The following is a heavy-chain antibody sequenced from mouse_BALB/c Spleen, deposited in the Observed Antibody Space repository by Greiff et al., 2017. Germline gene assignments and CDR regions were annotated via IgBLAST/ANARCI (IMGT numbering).Heavy chain of an antibody. J-gene: IGHJ4*01. CDR3: AREAYYYGSSFYAMDY. CDR1: GFTFSSYY. CDR2: INSNGGST. Sequence: EVNVVESGGGLVKLGGSLKLSCAASGFTFSSYYMSWVRQTPEKRLELVAAINSNGGSTYYPDTVKGRFTISRDNAKNTLYLQMSSLKSEDTALYYCAREAYYYGSSFYAMDYWGQGTSVTVSS. V-gene: IGHV5-6-2*01. D-gene: IGHD1-1*01.